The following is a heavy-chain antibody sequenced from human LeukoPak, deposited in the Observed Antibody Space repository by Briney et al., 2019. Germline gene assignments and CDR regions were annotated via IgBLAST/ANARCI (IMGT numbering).Heavy chain of an antibody. CDR1: GGSFSGYF. Sequence: SETLSLTCAVYGGSFSGYFWTWIRQPPGKGLEWIGEINHGGSTNYNPSLKSRVTISVDMSKNQFSLKLSSVTAADTAVYYCARDGSGTENDYWGQGTLVTVSS. J-gene: IGHJ4*02. D-gene: IGHD3-10*01. CDR3: ARDGSGTENDY. V-gene: IGHV4-34*01. CDR2: INHGGST.